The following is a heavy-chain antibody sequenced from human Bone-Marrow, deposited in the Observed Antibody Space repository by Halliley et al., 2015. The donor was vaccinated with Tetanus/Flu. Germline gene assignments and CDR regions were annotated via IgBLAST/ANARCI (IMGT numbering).Heavy chain of an antibody. Sequence: TLSLTCAVSGGPIITSNWWSWVRQSPGKGLEWLGEIFHSGSTNYNPSFESRLTISVDEANNKFSLSLSSVTAADTAVYYCVRDHMIWGARGLDYWGQGMLVTVSS. J-gene: IGHJ4*02. V-gene: IGHV4-4*02. CDR3: VRDHMIWGARGLDY. D-gene: IGHD3-10*01. CDR2: IFHSGST. CDR1: GGPIITSNW.